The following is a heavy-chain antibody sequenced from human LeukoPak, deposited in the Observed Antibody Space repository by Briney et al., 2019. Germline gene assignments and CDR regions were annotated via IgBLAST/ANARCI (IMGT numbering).Heavy chain of an antibody. CDR1: GYTFTSYD. V-gene: IGHV1-8*01. J-gene: IGHJ6*02. Sequence: ASVKVSCKASGYTFTSYDINWVRQAPGQGLEWMGWMNPNSGNTGYAQKFQGRVTMTRNTSISTAYMELSSLRSEDTAVYYCARGSLRRLLWFGETLYGMDVWGQGTTVTVSS. D-gene: IGHD3-10*01. CDR2: MNPNSGNT. CDR3: ARGSLRRLLWFGETLYGMDV.